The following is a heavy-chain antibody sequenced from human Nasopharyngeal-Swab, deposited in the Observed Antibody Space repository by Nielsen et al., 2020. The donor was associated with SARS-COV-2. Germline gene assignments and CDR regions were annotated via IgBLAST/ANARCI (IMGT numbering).Heavy chain of an antibody. CDR2: IHHSGST. D-gene: IGHD3-3*01. J-gene: IGHJ4*02. CDR3: ARGPVRYDFWSGYYCGFDY. V-gene: IGHV4-34*01. CDR1: GGSFSGSY. Sequence: GSLSLSCAVYGGSFSGSYLRWIRQPPGKGLEWIGEIHHSGSTDYNPSLKSRVTISVDTSKNQFSLKLSSVTAADTAVFYCARGPVRYDFWSGYYCGFDYWGQGTLVTVSS.